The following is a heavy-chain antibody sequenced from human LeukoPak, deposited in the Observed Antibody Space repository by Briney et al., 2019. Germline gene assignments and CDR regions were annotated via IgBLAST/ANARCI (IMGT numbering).Heavy chain of an antibody. CDR2: IIPIFGTG. CDR3: ARGGADYYDSSGYYRVGAFDI. CDR1: GGTFSSYA. V-gene: IGHV1-69*05. J-gene: IGHJ3*02. Sequence: ASVKVSCKASGGTFSSYAIGWVRQAPGQGLEWMGWIIPIFGTGNYAQKFQGRVTITTDESTSTAYMELSSLRSEDTAVYYCARGGADYYDSSGYYRVGAFDIWGQGTMVTVSS. D-gene: IGHD3-22*01.